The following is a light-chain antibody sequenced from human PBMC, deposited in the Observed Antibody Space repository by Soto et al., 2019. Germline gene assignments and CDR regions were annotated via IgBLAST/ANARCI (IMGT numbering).Light chain of an antibody. CDR3: QRYGNWPPT. CDR1: ESVHRN. J-gene: IGKJ3*01. Sequence: EMVMTQSPATLSVSPGERVTLSCRASESVHRNLAWYQQKPGQGPSLLIYYASTRATGVPDWFTGSGSGTAFTRTMSSLQSEDFGVEHGQRYGNWPPTFGPGTKVEIK. CDR2: YAS. V-gene: IGKV3-15*01.